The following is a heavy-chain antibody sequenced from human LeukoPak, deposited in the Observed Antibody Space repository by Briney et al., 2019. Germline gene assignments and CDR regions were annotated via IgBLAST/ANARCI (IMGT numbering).Heavy chain of an antibody. J-gene: IGHJ4*02. CDR3: ARDRGPEMATISDY. CDR1: GFTFSDYY. Sequence: SGGSLRLSCAASGFTFSDYYMSWIRQAPGKGLEWVSYISSSGSTIYYADSVKGRFTISRDNAKNSLYLQMNSLRAEDTAVYYCARDRGPEMATISDYWGQGTLVTVFS. CDR2: ISSSGSTI. V-gene: IGHV3-11*01. D-gene: IGHD5-24*01.